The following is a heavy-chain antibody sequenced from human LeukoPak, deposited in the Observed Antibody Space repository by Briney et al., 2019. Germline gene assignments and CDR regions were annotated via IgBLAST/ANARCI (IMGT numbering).Heavy chain of an antibody. CDR1: GFTFSDYY. J-gene: IGHJ6*02. V-gene: IGHV3-11*01. CDR3: ARLLRLYYKGLDV. D-gene: IGHD6-25*01. Sequence: GGSLRLSCAPSGFTFSDYYIYWIRQAPGKGLEWISYISAPSHVISYADSVKGRFTISRDNAKNSLYLQMNSLTAEDTAVYYCARLLRLYYKGLDVWGRGTTVIVSS. CDR2: ISAPSHVI.